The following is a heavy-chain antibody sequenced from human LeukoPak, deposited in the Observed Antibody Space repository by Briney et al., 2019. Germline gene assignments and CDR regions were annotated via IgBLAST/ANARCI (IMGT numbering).Heavy chain of an antibody. CDR1: GFTFSSYA. D-gene: IGHD6-19*01. CDR2: ISGSGGST. J-gene: IGHJ2*01. V-gene: IGHV3-23*01. Sequence: PGGSLRLSCAASGFTFSSYAMSWVRQAPGKGLEWVSAISGSGGSTYYADSVKGRFTISRDSSKNTLYLQMNSLRAEDTAVYYCAKQGGIAVRGAYWYFDLWGRGTLVTVSS. CDR3: AKQGGIAVRGAYWYFDL.